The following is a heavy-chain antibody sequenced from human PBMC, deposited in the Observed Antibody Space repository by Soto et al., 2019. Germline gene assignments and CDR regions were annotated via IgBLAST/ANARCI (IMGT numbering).Heavy chain of an antibody. D-gene: IGHD4-17*01. CDR2: IYYSRST. J-gene: IGHJ4*02. CDR3: ARAPLYGGNSGGDY. Sequence: SETLSLTCTVSGGSISSGGYYWSWIRQHPGKGLEWIGYIYYSRSTYYNPSLKSRVTISVDTSKNQFSLKLSSVTAADTAVYYCARAPLYGGNSGGDYWGQGTLVTVSS. CDR1: GGSISSGGYY. V-gene: IGHV4-31*03.